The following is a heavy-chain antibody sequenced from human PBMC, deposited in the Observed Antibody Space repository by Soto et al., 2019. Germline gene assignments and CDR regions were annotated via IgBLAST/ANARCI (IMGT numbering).Heavy chain of an antibody. V-gene: IGHV4-30-4*01. CDR1: GGSISSGDYY. CDR3: ARGVDLCDYTATATYYFVY. J-gene: IGHJ4*02. CDR2: IYYSGST. D-gene: IGHD4-17*01. Sequence: SETLSLTCTVSGGSISSGDYYWSWIRQPPGKGLEWIGYIYYSGSTYYNPSLKSRVTISVDTSKNQFSLKLSSVTAADTAVYYCARGVDLCDYTATATYYFVYWGQGTLVTVSS.